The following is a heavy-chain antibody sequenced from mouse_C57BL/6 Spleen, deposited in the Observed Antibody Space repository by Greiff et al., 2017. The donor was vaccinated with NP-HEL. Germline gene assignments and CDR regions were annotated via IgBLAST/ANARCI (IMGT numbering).Heavy chain of an antibody. D-gene: IGHD3-2*01. CDR3: ARQRQFDY. Sequence: EVQLVESGGDLVKPGGSLKLSCAASGFTFSSYGMSWVRQTPDKRLEWVATISSGGSYTYYPDSVKGRFTISRDNAKNTLYLQMSSLKSEDTAMYYCARQRQFDYWGQGTTLTVSS. J-gene: IGHJ2*01. CDR1: GFTFSSYG. V-gene: IGHV5-6*01. CDR2: ISSGGSYT.